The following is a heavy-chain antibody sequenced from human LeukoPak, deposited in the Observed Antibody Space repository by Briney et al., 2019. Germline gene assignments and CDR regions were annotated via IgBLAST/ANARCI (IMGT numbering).Heavy chain of an antibody. D-gene: IGHD3-9*01. CDR2: LYYSGST. CDR1: GGSISRIDYY. Sequence: SETLSLTCSVSGGSISRIDYYWRWVRQPPGKGLEWIGSLYYSGSTYYNSALKSLVTVSVDTSKNQYLLRLRSVTAADTAVYYCAGQGSGPLTGLDIWGQGTMVTVSS. CDR3: AGQGSGPLTGLDI. V-gene: IGHV4-39*01. J-gene: IGHJ3*02.